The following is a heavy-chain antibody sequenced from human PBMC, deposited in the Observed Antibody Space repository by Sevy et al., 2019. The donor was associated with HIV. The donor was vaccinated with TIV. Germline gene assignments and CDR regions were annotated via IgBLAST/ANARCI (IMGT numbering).Heavy chain of an antibody. Sequence: ASVKVSCKTSGYSFTAYYMHWVRQAPGQGLEWMGWINPNSDDTNYAQNFQGRVTMTSDASTSTAYLELSRLRYDDTAMYYCAKDPQLFDSSGYFGYWGQGTLVTVSS. J-gene: IGHJ4*02. CDR1: GYSFTAYY. CDR3: AKDPQLFDSSGYFGY. V-gene: IGHV1-2*02. CDR2: INPNSDDT. D-gene: IGHD3-22*01.